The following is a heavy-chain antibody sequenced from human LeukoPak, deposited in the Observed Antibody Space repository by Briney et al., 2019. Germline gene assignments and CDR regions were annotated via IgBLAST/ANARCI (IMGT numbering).Heavy chain of an antibody. D-gene: IGHD3-10*01. CDR2: FDPEDGET. CDR1: GYTFTGYY. CDR3: ATDSPLGAFGEIDY. V-gene: IGHV1-24*01. Sequence: GASVKVSCKASGYTFTGYYMHWVRQAPGKGLEWMGGFDPEDGETIYAQKFQGRVTMTEDTSTDTAYMELSSLRSEDTAVYYCATDSPLGAFGEIDYWGQGTLVTVSS. J-gene: IGHJ4*02.